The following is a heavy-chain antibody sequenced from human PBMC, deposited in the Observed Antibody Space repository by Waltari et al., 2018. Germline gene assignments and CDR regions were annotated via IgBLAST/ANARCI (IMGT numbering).Heavy chain of an antibody. CDR1: GGSISSSSHY. D-gene: IGHD4-17*01. J-gene: IGHJ4*02. CDR2: IYYSGST. Sequence: QLQLQESGPGLVKPSETLSLTCTVSGGSISSSSHYWGWIRQPPGKGLEWIGSIYYSGSTYYNPSLKSRVTISVDTSKNQCSLKLSSVTAADTAVYYCARQLSTVTTGGLGYWGQGTLVIVSS. CDR3: ARQLSTVTTGGLGY. V-gene: IGHV4-39*01.